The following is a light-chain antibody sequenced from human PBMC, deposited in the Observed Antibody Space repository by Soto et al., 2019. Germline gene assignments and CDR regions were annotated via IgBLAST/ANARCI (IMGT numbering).Light chain of an antibody. CDR3: QNYDNWPPTWT. J-gene: IGKJ1*01. Sequence: EVVMTQSPATLSLSPGERVILSWRASQSVSSNLVWYQQKPGQAPRVLIYGASTRATGIPARFSGSGSGTEFALTISSLQSEDFAVYYWQNYDNWPPTWTFGQGTKVDIK. V-gene: IGKV3-15*01. CDR1: QSVSSN. CDR2: GAS.